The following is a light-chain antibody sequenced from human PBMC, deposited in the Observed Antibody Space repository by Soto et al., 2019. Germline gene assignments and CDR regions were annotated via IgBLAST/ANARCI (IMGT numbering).Light chain of an antibody. CDR1: QSVSSSY. V-gene: IGKV3-20*01. Sequence: EIVLTQSPATLSLSPGERATLSCRASQSVSSSYLAWYQQKPGQAPRLLIYGASSRATGIPDRFSGSGSGTDFTLTISRLEPEDFAVYYCQQYGSIPRTFGQGTKVDIK. CDR3: QQYGSIPRT. J-gene: IGKJ1*01. CDR2: GAS.